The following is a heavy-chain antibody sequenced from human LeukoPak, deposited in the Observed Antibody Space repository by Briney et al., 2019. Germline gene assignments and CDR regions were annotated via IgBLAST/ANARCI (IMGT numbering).Heavy chain of an antibody. Sequence: PGGSLRLSCAASGFTFSSYGMHWVRQAPGKGLEWVAVISYDGSNKYYADSVKGRFTISRDNSKNTLYLQMNSLRAEDTAVYCCAKGPILAVGMDVWGQGTTATVSS. D-gene: IGHD1-26*01. V-gene: IGHV3-30*18. J-gene: IGHJ6*02. CDR1: GFTFSSYG. CDR2: ISYDGSNK. CDR3: AKGPILAVGMDV.